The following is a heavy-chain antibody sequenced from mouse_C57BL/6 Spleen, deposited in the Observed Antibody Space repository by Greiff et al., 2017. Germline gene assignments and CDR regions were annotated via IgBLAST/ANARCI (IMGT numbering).Heavy chain of an antibody. CDR3: ASLNYYGSSPWFAY. CDR1: GFTFTDYY. Sequence: EVMLVESGGGLVQPGGSLSLSCAASGFTFTDYYMSWVRQPSGTALEWLGFIRNKANGYTTEYSASVKGRFTISRDNSQSILDLQMNALRAEDSATYYCASLNYYGSSPWFAYWGQGTLVTVSA. V-gene: IGHV7-3*01. D-gene: IGHD1-1*01. J-gene: IGHJ3*01. CDR2: IRNKANGYTT.